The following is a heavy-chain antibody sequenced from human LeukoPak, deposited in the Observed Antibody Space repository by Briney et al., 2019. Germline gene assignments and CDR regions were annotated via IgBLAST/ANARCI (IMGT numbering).Heavy chain of an antibody. CDR3: ARATNNHYNY. D-gene: IGHD1/OR15-1a*01. Sequence: PGGSLRLSCAASGFPFSTYWMSWVRQAPGKGLEWVANIKQDGSEKYYVDSVKGRFTISRDNAKNSLYLQMNSLRAEDTAVYYCARATNNHYNYWGQGTLVTVSS. J-gene: IGHJ4*02. V-gene: IGHV3-7*01. CDR2: IKQDGSEK. CDR1: GFPFSTYW.